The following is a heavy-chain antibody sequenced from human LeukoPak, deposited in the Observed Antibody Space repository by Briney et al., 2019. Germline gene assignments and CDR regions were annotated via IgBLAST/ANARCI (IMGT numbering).Heavy chain of an antibody. Sequence: GGSLRLSCAVSGFPFTTYNMNWVRQAPGKGLEWVSYVDSSSSTIYYADSVKGRFTISRDNSKNTLYVQMNSLRAEDTAVYYCAKATSPVISRNLFDRWGQGTLVTVSS. J-gene: IGHJ5*02. D-gene: IGHD3-3*02. CDR3: AKATSPVISRNLFDR. CDR2: VDSSSSTI. V-gene: IGHV3-48*01. CDR1: GFPFTTYN.